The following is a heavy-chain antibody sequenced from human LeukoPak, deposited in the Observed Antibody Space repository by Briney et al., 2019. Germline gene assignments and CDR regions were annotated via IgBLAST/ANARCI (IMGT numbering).Heavy chain of an antibody. Sequence: GRSLRLSCAASGFTFDDYAMHWVRQAPGKGLEWVSGISWNSGSIGYADSVKGRFTISRDNAKNSLYLQMNSLRAEAMALYSCDKGLSIYVMDSLLPYWGQGTLVTVSS. CDR2: ISWNSGSI. D-gene: IGHD2-8*01. CDR1: GFTFDDYA. J-gene: IGHJ4*02. CDR3: DKGLSIYVMDSLLPY. V-gene: IGHV3-9*03.